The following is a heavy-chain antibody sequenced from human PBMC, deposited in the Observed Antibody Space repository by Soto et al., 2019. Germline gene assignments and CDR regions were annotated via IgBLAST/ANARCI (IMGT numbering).Heavy chain of an antibody. Sequence: SETLSLTCTVSGGSISSSSYYWGWIRQPPGKGLEWIGSIYYSGSTYYNPSLKSRVTISVDTSKNQFSLKLSSVTAADTAVYYCARSRGDPPTSPPDYYYYYGMDVWGQGTTVTVPS. CDR3: ARSRGDPPTSPPDYYYYYGMDV. CDR1: GGSISSSSYY. V-gene: IGHV4-39*01. D-gene: IGHD3-10*01. CDR2: IYYSGST. J-gene: IGHJ6*02.